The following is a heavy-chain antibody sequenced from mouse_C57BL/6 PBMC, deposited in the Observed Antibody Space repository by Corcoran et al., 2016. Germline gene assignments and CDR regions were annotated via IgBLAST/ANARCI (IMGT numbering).Heavy chain of an antibody. J-gene: IGHJ3*01. CDR2: INTYSGVP. CDR1: GYTFTTYG. V-gene: IGHV9-3*01. CDR3: ARDPAWDGFAY. Sequence: QIQLVQSGPELKKPGETVKISCKASGYTFTTYGMSWVKQAPGKGLKWMGWINTYSGVPTYADDFKGRFAFSLETSASTAYLQINNLKNEDTATYFCARDPAWDGFAYWGQGTLVTVSA. D-gene: IGHD4-1*01.